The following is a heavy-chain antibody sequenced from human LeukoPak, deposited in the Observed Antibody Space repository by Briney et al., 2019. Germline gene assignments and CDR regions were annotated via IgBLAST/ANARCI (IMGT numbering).Heavy chain of an antibody. Sequence: GASVKVSCKVSGYTLTELSMHWVRQAPGKGLEWMGGFDPEDGETIYAQKFQGRVTMTEDTSTDTAYMELSSLRSEDTAVYYCATGLLRGLRFAFDIWGQGTMVTVSS. CDR1: GYTLTELS. D-gene: IGHD4-17*01. CDR3: ATGLLRGLRFAFDI. V-gene: IGHV1-24*01. CDR2: FDPEDGET. J-gene: IGHJ3*02.